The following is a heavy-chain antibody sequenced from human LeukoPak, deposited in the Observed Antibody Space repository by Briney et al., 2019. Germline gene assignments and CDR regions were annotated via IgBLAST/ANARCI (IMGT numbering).Heavy chain of an antibody. V-gene: IGHV3-53*01. D-gene: IGHD6-19*01. CDR1: GFTVSSNY. Sequence: PGGSLRLSCAASGFTVSSNYMSWVRQAPGKGLEWVSVIYSGGSTYYADSVKGRFTISRDNSQNTLYLQMNSLRAEDTAIYYCAKDRGGWSLDYWGQGTLVTVSS. J-gene: IGHJ4*02. CDR3: AKDRGGWSLDY. CDR2: IYSGGST.